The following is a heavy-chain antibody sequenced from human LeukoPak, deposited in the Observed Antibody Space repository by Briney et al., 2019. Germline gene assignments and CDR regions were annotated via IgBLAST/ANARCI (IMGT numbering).Heavy chain of an antibody. CDR3: AKDTSIAALY. V-gene: IGHV3-30*02. J-gene: IGHJ4*02. CDR1: GFTFSSYG. CDR2: IRYDGSNK. D-gene: IGHD6-6*01. Sequence: PGGSLRLSCAASGFTFSSYGMHWVRQAPGKGLEWVAFIRYDGSNKYYADSVKGRFTISRDNSKNTLYPQMNSLRAEDTAVYYCAKDTSIAALYWGQGTLVTVSS.